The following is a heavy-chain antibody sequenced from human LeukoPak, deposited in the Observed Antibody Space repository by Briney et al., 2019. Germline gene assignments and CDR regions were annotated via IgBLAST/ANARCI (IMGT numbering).Heavy chain of an antibody. Sequence: GGSLRLSRAASGFTFSSYWMSWVRQAPGKGLEWVANINQDGSAKYYVDSVKGRFTMSRDNPKNSMYLQMNNLRAEDTAVYYCARGDYYDGSGSYTDAFDIWGQGTMVTVSS. CDR2: INQDGSAK. V-gene: IGHV3-7*01. CDR3: ARGDYYDGSGSYTDAFDI. CDR1: GFTFSSYW. D-gene: IGHD3-22*01. J-gene: IGHJ3*02.